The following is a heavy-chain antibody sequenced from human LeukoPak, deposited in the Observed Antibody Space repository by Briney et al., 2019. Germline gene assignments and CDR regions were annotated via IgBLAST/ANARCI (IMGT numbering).Heavy chain of an antibody. J-gene: IGHJ4*02. CDR1: GFTFSSYC. Sequence: PGGSLRLSCAASGFTFSSYCMHWVRQAPGKGLEWVALISCDASNKNYADSVKGRFTISRDNSKNTLYLQMSSLRDEDTAVYYCGREDVVVAASDLRYFFDCWGEGTLVTVSS. V-gene: IGHV3-33*01. D-gene: IGHD2-15*01. CDR3: GREDVVVAASDLRYFFDC. CDR2: ISCDASNK.